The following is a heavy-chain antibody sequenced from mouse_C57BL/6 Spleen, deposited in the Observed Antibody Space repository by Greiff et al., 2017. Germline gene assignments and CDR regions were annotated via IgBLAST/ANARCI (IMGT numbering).Heavy chain of an antibody. V-gene: IGHV14-2*01. CDR2: IDTEDGET. CDR3: ARRGNYCSSLLYYFDY. J-gene: IGHJ2*01. D-gene: IGHD1-1*01. CDR1: GFNIKDYY. Sequence: EVQLQESGAELVKPGASVKLSCTASGFNIKDYYMHWVKQRTEQGLEWIGRIDTEDGETKYDPKFQGKATITADTSANPAYLQLSSLTSEDTSVYDCARRGNYCSSLLYYFDYWCQGTTLTVSS.